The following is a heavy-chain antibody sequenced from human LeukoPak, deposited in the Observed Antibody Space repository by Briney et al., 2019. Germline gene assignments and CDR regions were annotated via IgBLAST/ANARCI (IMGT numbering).Heavy chain of an antibody. Sequence: PSETLSLTCTVSSGSISSSSYYWGWIRQPPGKGLEWIGSFYYSGSTYYNPSLKSRVTISVDTSKNQFSLKLSSVTAADTAVYYCARDLRYCSGGSCYGVGWFDPWGQGTLVTVSS. CDR1: SGSISSSSYY. D-gene: IGHD2-15*01. CDR3: ARDLRYCSGGSCYGVGWFDP. V-gene: IGHV4-39*07. J-gene: IGHJ5*02. CDR2: FYYSGST.